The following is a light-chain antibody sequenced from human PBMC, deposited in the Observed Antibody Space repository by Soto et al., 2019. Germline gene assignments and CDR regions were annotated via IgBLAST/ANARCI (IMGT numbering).Light chain of an antibody. Sequence: QSALTQPASVSGSPGQSITISCTGTSSDVGSCKFVSWYQQHPGKAPKLMIYEGSKRPSGVSNRFSGSKSGNTASLTISGLQAEDEADYYCCSYAGSSTLVFGGGTKVTVL. CDR1: SSDVGSCKF. CDR2: EGS. V-gene: IGLV2-23*01. J-gene: IGLJ2*01. CDR3: CSYAGSSTLV.